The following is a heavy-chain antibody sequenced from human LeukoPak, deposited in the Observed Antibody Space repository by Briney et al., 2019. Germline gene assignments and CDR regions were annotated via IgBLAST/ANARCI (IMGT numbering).Heavy chain of an antibody. CDR2: IIPIFGTA. Sequence: GASVNVSCKASGGTFSSYAISWVRQAPGQGLEWMGGIIPIFGTANYAQKFQGRVTITADESTSTAYMELSSLRSEDTAVYYCARDASSAYYYYGMDVWGQGTTVTVSS. CDR3: ARDASSAYYYYGMDV. CDR1: GGTFSSYA. V-gene: IGHV1-69*13. D-gene: IGHD3-22*01. J-gene: IGHJ6*02.